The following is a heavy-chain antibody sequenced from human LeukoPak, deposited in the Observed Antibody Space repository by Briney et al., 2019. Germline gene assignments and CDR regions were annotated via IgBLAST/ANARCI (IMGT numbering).Heavy chain of an antibody. CDR1: GYTFTSYY. Sequence: RASVKVSCKASGYTFTSYYMHWVRQAPGQGLEWMGIINPSGGSTSYAQKFQGRVTMTRDMSTSTVYMELSSLRSEDTAVYYCARMHGDYGGAFDIWGQGTMVTVSS. CDR2: INPSGGST. CDR3: ARMHGDYGGAFDI. V-gene: IGHV1-46*01. D-gene: IGHD4-17*01. J-gene: IGHJ3*02.